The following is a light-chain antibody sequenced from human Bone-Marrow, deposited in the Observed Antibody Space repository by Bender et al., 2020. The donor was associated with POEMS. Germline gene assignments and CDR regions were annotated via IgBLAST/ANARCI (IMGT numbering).Light chain of an antibody. V-gene: IGLV2-23*01. J-gene: IGLJ1*01. CDR1: TYTL. CDR2: EGS. CDR3: CSYADTNTDV. Sequence: QSALTQPASVSGSPGQSIIISCTEGTYTLVSWDQHHPDKPPKLLIYEGSKRPSGFSSCFSGPKAGHTASLTNAGLQAEDEADYYCCSYADTNTDVFGTGTRVSVL.